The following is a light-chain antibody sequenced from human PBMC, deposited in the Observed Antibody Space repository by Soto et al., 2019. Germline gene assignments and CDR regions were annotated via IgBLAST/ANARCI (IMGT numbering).Light chain of an antibody. CDR1: NIGSKT. CDR2: RDS. CDR3: QVWDSSTARV. Sequence: SYELTQPLSVSVALGQTARITCGGNNIGSKTVHWYQQKPGQAPVLVIYRDSNRPSRIPERFSGSNSGNTATLTISRAQAGDEGEYYCQVWDSSTARVFGGGTKLTVL. J-gene: IGLJ3*02. V-gene: IGLV3-9*01.